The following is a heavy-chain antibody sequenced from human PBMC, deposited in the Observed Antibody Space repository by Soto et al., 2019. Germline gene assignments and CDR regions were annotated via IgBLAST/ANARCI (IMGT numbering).Heavy chain of an antibody. CDR3: ARRAVAGNAFDI. J-gene: IGHJ3*02. CDR1: GFTFSSYD. Sequence: GGSLRLSCAASGFTFSSYDMHWVRQATGKGLEWVSAIGTAGDTYYPGSVKGRFTISRENAKNSLYLQMNSLRAGDTAVYYCARRAVAGNAFDIWGQGTMVTVSS. D-gene: IGHD6-19*01. V-gene: IGHV3-13*01. CDR2: IGTAGDT.